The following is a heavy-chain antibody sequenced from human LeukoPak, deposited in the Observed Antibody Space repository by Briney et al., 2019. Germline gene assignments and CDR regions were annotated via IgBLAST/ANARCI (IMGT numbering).Heavy chain of an antibody. V-gene: IGHV4-39*01. J-gene: IGHJ4*02. CDR3: ARHRGNSYGPIDY. D-gene: IGHD5-18*01. CDR1: GGSISGNSYF. CDR2: MYYSGAT. Sequence: SETLSLTCTVSGGSISGNSYFWGWIRQPPEKGLEGIGSMYYSGATYYNPSLKSRVTISIDTSKNQFSLKLSSVSAADTAVYYCARHRGNSYGPIDYWGQGTLVTVSS.